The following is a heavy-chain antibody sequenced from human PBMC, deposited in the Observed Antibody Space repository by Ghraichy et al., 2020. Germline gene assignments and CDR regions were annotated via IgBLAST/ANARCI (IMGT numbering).Heavy chain of an antibody. CDR1: GFTFSSYA. J-gene: IGHJ4*02. D-gene: IGHD6-13*01. Sequence: GGSLRLSCAASGFTFSSYAMNWVRQAPGKGLEWVSDISDSGDSTSYADSVKGRFTISRDNSKNTLFLQMNSLRAEDTAVYYCAQDLWGIAAVDFWGQGSLVTVSS. CDR2: ISDSGDST. CDR3: AQDLWGIAAVDF. V-gene: IGHV3-23*01.